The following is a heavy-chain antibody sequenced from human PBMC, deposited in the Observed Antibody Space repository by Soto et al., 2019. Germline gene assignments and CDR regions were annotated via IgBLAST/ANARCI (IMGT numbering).Heavy chain of an antibody. V-gene: IGHV4-59*01. CDR2: VYYSGNT. CDR3: AREPRHGNLFDY. CDR1: GGSISSYY. J-gene: IGHJ4*02. Sequence: SETLSLTCTVSGGSISSYYWSWIRQPPGKELEWIGYVYYSGNTNYNPSLKSRVTMSVDTSRNRFSLKLSSVTAADTAVYYCAREPRHGNLFDYWGQGTLVTVPQ.